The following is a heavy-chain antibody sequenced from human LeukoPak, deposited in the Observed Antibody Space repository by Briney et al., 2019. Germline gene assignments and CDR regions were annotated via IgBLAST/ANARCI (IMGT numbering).Heavy chain of an antibody. CDR1: GFTFGATC. Sequence: TGGSLRLSCAASGFTFGATCMSWVRQAPGKGLEWVANIKEDGGVKNYVDSVKGRLTISRDNAKSSLFLQMNSLRVEDTAVYYCATDRGWNNFDYSGQGNLVTVSS. J-gene: IGHJ4*02. D-gene: IGHD1/OR15-1a*01. V-gene: IGHV3-7*01. CDR3: ATDRGWNNFDY. CDR2: IKEDGGVK.